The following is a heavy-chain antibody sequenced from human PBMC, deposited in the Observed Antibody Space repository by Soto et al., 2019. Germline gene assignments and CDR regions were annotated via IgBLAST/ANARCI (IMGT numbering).Heavy chain of an antibody. CDR3: ARRYYDSSGYFRFDY. J-gene: IGHJ4*02. CDR2: IYHSGDT. V-gene: IGHV4-59*01. CDR1: GGSIRSYY. Sequence: SETLSLTCTVSGGSIRSYYWSWIRQPPGKGLEWIGYIYHSGDTNYNPSLKSRVTISVDTSKSQFSLKLSSVTAADTAVYYCARRYYDSSGYFRFDYWGQGTLVTV. D-gene: IGHD3-22*01.